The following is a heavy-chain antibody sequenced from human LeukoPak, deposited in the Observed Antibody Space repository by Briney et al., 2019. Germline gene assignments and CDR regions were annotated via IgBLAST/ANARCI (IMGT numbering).Heavy chain of an antibody. D-gene: IGHD6-25*01. V-gene: IGHV3-73*01. CDR2: IKTKADNYAT. Sequence: GGSLKLSCSASGLTFSVSAIHWVRQASGKGLEWVGRIKTKADNYATAYAASVKGRFTISRDDSTNTAYLQMNSLKTEDTAAYYCTHPAYYYNVDVWGKGTTVTVSS. CDR1: GLTFSVSA. J-gene: IGHJ6*04. CDR3: THPAYYYNVDV.